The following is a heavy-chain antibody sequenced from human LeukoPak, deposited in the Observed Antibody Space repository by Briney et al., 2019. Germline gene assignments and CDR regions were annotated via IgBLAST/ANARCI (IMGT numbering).Heavy chain of an antibody. CDR1: GFTFSSYA. Sequence: PGGSLRLSCAASGFTFSSYAMSWVRQAPGKGLEWVSAISGSGGSTYYADSVKGRFTMSRDNSKNTLYLQMNSLRVEDAAVYYCAKGLTNWFDPWGQGTLVTVSS. CDR2: ISGSGGST. CDR3: AKGLTNWFDP. V-gene: IGHV3-23*01. J-gene: IGHJ5*02.